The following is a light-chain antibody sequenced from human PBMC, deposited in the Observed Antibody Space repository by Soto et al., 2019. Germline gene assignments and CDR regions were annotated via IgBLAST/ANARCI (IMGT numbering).Light chain of an antibody. J-gene: IGLJ1*01. CDR1: SSNLGAGYD. CDR3: QSYDSSLSGYV. CDR2: VNS. Sequence: QSVLTQPPSVSGAPGQRVTISCTGSSSNLGAGYDVHWYQHLPGTAPKLLIYVNSDRPSGVPDRFSGSKSGTSASLAITGLQAEDEADYYCQSYDSSLSGYVFGTGTKLTVL. V-gene: IGLV1-40*01.